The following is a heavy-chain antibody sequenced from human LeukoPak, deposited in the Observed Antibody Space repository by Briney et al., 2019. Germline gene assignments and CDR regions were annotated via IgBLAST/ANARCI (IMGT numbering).Heavy chain of an antibody. Sequence: SSETLSLTCAVYGGSFSGYYWSWIRQPPGKGLEWIGEINHSGSTNYNPSLKSRVTISVDTSKNRFSLKLSSVAAADTAVYYCARGTAAGTFYYYGMDVWGQGTTVTVSS. CDR3: ARGTAAGTFYYYGMDV. J-gene: IGHJ6*02. CDR1: GGSFSGYY. CDR2: INHSGST. D-gene: IGHD6-13*01. V-gene: IGHV4-34*01.